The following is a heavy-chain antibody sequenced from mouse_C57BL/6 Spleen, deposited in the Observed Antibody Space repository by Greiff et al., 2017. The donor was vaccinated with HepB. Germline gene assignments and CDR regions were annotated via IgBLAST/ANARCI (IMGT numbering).Heavy chain of an antibody. J-gene: IGHJ2*01. CDR3: ARDDDGYWVFDY. Sequence: QVQLQQPGAELVRPGSSVKLSCKASGYTFTSYWMHWVKQRPIQGLEWIGNIDPSDSETHYNQKFKDKATLTVDKSSSTAYMQLSSLTSEDSAVYYCARDDDGYWVFDYWGQGTTLTVSS. CDR1: GYTFTSYW. CDR2: IDPSDSET. V-gene: IGHV1-52*01. D-gene: IGHD2-3*01.